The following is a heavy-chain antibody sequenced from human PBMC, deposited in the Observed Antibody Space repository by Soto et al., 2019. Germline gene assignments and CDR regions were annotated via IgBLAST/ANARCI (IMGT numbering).Heavy chain of an antibody. Sequence: PGGSLRLSCVASGVTFGIRAMSWVRHAPGEGLEWVSTITDTGGDAKYADSVRGRFTISRDNSKNTLHLQMSSLRAEDSAVYYCARGSTDSYPGSRIFDFWGRGTLVTVSS. D-gene: IGHD3-10*01. CDR3: ARGSTDSYPGSRIFDF. CDR2: ITDTGGDA. CDR1: GVTFGIRA. V-gene: IGHV3-23*01. J-gene: IGHJ4*02.